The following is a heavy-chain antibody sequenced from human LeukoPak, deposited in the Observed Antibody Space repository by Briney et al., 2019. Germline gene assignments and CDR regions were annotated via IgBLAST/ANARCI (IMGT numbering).Heavy chain of an antibody. J-gene: IGHJ6*03. CDR1: GYTFTSYD. Sequence: GASVKVSCKASGYTFTSYDINWVRQATGQGLEWKGWMNPNSGNTGYAQKFQGRVTMTRNTAISTAYMELSSLRSEDTAVYYCARGSSGWFNYYYYMDVWGKGTTVTVSS. CDR2: MNPNSGNT. D-gene: IGHD6-19*01. V-gene: IGHV1-8*01. CDR3: ARGSSGWFNYYYYMDV.